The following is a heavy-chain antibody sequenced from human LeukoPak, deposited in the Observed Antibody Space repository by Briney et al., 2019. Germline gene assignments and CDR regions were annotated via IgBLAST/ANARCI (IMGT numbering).Heavy chain of an antibody. Sequence: SETLSLTCTVSGGSISSSSHYWGWIRQPPGKGLEWIGSIYYSGSTYYNPSLKSRVTISVDTSKNQFSLKMSSVTAADTAVYYCARPRYSSGALLYWGQGTLVTVSS. D-gene: IGHD6-19*01. V-gene: IGHV4-39*01. CDR3: ARPRYSSGALLY. CDR2: IYYSGST. CDR1: GGSISSSSHY. J-gene: IGHJ4*02.